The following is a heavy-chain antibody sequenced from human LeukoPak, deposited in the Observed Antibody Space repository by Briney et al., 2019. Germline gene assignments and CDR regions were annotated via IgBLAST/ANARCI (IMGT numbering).Heavy chain of an antibody. CDR2: IKQDGSEK. D-gene: IGHD6-13*01. J-gene: IGHJ6*03. V-gene: IGHV3-7*01. CDR3: ASRYSSSWYYYYYYMDV. Sequence: GGSLRLSCAASGFTFSSYWMSWVRQTPGKGLEWVANIKQDGSEKYYVDSVKGRFTISRDNAKNSLYLQMNSLRAEDTAVYYCASRYSSSWYYYYYYMDVWGKGTTVTVSS. CDR1: GFTFSSYW.